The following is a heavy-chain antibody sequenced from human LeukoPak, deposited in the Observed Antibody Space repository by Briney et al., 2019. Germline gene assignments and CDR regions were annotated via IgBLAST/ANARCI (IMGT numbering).Heavy chain of an antibody. CDR3: ARGGLLVGNAFDI. CDR2: ITFSSSHI. Sequence: PGGSLRLSCAASGFTFSGYVMTWVRQAPGKGLECVSSITFSSSHIYYADSVKGRFTISRDNSKNTLYLQMNSLRAEDTAVYYCARGGLLVGNAFDIWGQGTMVTVSS. J-gene: IGHJ3*02. CDR1: GFTFSGYV. D-gene: IGHD2-8*02. V-gene: IGHV3-21*04.